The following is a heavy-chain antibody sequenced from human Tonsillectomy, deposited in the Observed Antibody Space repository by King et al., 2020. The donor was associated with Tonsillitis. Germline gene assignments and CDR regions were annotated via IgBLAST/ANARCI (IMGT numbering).Heavy chain of an antibody. Sequence: VQLVESGVGVVQPGRSLRLSCAASGFTFSSVALHWVRQAPGKGLEWVTGISYDGSNKYYADSVKGRFTISRDNSKNTLYLQMNSLRAEDTAVYYCARDGKKAVAGYFDYWAQGTLVTVSS. D-gene: IGHD6-19*01. CDR3: ARDGKKAVAGYFDY. CDR2: ISYDGSNK. V-gene: IGHV3-30-3*01. J-gene: IGHJ4*02. CDR1: GFTFSSVA.